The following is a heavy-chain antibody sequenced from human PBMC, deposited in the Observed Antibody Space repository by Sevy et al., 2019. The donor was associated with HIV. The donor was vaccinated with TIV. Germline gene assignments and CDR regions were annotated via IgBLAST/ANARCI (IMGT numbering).Heavy chain of an antibody. V-gene: IGHV3-48*02. CDR3: ASGSNHKNFDY. D-gene: IGHD3-10*01. Sequence: GGSLRLSCAASGFTFSISDMNWVRQAPGKGLGWVSFISSRSSTIYYAASVKGRFTISRDNAKNSLYLQMNSLRDDDTAVYYCASGSNHKNFDYWGQGTLVTVSS. J-gene: IGHJ4*02. CDR1: GFTFSISD. CDR2: ISSRSSTI.